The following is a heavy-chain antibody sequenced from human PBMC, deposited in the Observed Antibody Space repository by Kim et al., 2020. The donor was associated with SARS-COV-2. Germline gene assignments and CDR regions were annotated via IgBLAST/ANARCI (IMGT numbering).Heavy chain of an antibody. Sequence: ASVKVSCKASGYTFTSYYMHWVRQAPGQGLEWMGIINPSGGSTSYAQKFQGRVTMTRDTSTSTVYMELSSLRSEDTAVYYCARPLDSSRPYYYYGMDVWGQGTTVTVSS. CDR1: GYTFTSYY. D-gene: IGHD6-13*01. CDR2: INPSGGST. V-gene: IGHV1-46*01. J-gene: IGHJ6*02. CDR3: ARPLDSSRPYYYYGMDV.